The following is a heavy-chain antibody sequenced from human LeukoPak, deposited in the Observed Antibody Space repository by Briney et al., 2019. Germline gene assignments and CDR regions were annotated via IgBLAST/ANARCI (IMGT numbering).Heavy chain of an antibody. CDR2: IYYSGST. CDR1: GGSISSGDYY. D-gene: IGHD3-3*01. CDR3: ARDNRGSGSTSDAFDI. J-gene: IGHJ3*02. Sequence: SETLSLTCTVSGGSISSGDYYWSWIRQPPGKGLEWIGYIYYSGSTYYNPSLKSRVTISVDTSKNQFSLKLSSVTAADTAVYYCARDNRGSGSTSDAFDIWGQGTMVTVSS. V-gene: IGHV4-30-4*08.